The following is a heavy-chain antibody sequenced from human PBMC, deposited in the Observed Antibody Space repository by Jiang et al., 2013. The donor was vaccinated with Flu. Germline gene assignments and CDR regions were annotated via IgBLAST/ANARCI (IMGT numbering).Heavy chain of an antibody. CDR2: TYYRSKWCN. CDR3: ARGITMVRGAHGWFDP. CDR1: GDSVSSNSAA. V-gene: IGHV6-1*01. J-gene: IGHJ5*02. Sequence: SQTLSLTCAISGDSVSSNSAAWNWIRQSPSRGLEWLGRTYYRSKWCNDYAVSVKSRITINPDTSKNQFSLQLNSVTPEDTAVYYCARGITMVRGAHGWFDPWGQGTLVTVSS. D-gene: IGHD3-10*01.